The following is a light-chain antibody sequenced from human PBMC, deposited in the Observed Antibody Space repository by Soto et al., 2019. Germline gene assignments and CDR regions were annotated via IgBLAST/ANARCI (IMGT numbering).Light chain of an antibody. J-gene: IGKJ1*01. CDR2: GAS. CDR3: QQYNQWPRT. Sequence: EVVLTQSPGTLSLSPGETVTLSCRASQTIISSYLAWYQQKPGQVPRLLIHGASTRATGIPARFSGSGSGTDFTLTISSLQSEDFAVHYCQQYNQWPRTFGQGTKV. V-gene: IGKV3-15*01. CDR1: QTIISSY.